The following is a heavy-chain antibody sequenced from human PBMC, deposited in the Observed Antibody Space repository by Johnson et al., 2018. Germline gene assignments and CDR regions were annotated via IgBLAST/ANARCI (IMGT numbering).Heavy chain of an antibody. CDR3: ARDPAGGGGDAFDI. CDR1: GFTFSSYG. V-gene: IGHV3-33*01. J-gene: IGHJ3*02. CDR2: IWYDGSNK. Sequence: QVQLVQSGGGVVQPGRSLRLSCAASGFTFSSYGMHWVRQAPGKGLEWVAVIWYDGSNKYYADSVKGRFTISRDNSKNTLYLQMNSLGAEDTAVYYCARDPAGGGGDAFDIWGQGTMVTVSS. D-gene: IGHD3-16*01.